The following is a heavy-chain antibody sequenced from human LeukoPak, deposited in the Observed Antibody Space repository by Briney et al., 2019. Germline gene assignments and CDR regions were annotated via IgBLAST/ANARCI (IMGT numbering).Heavy chain of an antibody. CDR1: GFTFSDYY. Sequence: PGGSLRLSCAASGFTFSDYYMSWIRQAPGKGLEWASYISRSSSYTNYADSVKGRFTISRDNAKNSLYLQMNSLRAEDTAVYYCARAPAGLDWFDPWGQGTLLTVSS. V-gene: IGHV3-11*06. D-gene: IGHD6-6*01. CDR2: ISRSSSYT. CDR3: ARAPAGLDWFDP. J-gene: IGHJ5*02.